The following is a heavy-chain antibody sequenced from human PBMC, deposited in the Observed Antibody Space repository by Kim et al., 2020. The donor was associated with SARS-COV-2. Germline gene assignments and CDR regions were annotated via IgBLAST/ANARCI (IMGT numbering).Heavy chain of an antibody. V-gene: IGHV3-64D*06. D-gene: IGHD3-22*01. Sequence: YADHEKHRFTISRDNSKNTLYLQMSSLRAEDTAVYYCGRGGDSSGDSRDYWGQGTLVTVSS. CDR3: GRGGDSSGDSRDY. J-gene: IGHJ4*02.